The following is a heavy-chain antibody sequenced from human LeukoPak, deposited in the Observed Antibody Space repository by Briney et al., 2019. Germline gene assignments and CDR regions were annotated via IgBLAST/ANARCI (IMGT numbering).Heavy chain of an antibody. CDR2: INSDGSGT. J-gene: IGHJ4*02. CDR1: GFTSSSYW. CDR3: ARSHYGDYFDY. D-gene: IGHD4-17*01. Sequence: GGSLRLSCAASGFTSSSYWMHWVRQAPGKGLVWVSRINSDGSGTTYADSVKGRFTISRDNAKNTLYLEMNSLRAEDTAVYYCARSHYGDYFDYWGQGTLVTVSS. V-gene: IGHV3-74*03.